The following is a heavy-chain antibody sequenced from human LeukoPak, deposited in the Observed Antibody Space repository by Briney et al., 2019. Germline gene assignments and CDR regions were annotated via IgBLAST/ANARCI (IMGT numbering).Heavy chain of an antibody. Sequence: GASVKVSCKVSGYTLTELSMHWVRQAPGKGLEWMGGFDPEDGETIYAQKFQGRVTMTEDTSIDTAYMELSSLRSEDTAVYYCATGRNKLLWFGEFERYYFDYWGQGTLVTVSS. D-gene: IGHD3-10*01. CDR1: GYTLTELS. CDR2: FDPEDGET. J-gene: IGHJ4*02. CDR3: ATGRNKLLWFGEFERYYFDY. V-gene: IGHV1-24*01.